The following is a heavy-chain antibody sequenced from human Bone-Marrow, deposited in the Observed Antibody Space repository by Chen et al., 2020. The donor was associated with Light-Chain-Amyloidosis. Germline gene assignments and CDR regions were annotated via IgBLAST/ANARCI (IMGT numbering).Heavy chain of an antibody. V-gene: IGHV1-24*01. CDR1: GDSLTDLA. J-gene: IGHJ4*02. CDR2: FDPEDEEM. CDR3: ATDVDVGDYYETGFNY. Sequence: QVQLVQSGAEVKRPGDSVKVSGKGSGDSLTDLAIHWVRQAPGKGLEWVGGFDPEDEEMMYGQKFQGRVRMIEDTSTETAYMELTSLTSEDTAIYYCATDVDVGDYYETGFNYWGQGTLVTVSS. D-gene: IGHD3-22*01.